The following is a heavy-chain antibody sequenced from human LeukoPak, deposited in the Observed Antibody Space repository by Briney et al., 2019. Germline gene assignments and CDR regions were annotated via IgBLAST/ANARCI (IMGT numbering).Heavy chain of an antibody. CDR1: TDSTNTYY. J-gene: IGHJ6*03. V-gene: IGHV4-59*12. CDR2: IYQSGST. CDR3: ARGGGYGEGYYMDV. D-gene: IGHD4-17*01. Sequence: SETLSLTCSVSTDSTNTYYWTWIRQSPGKGLEWIGHIYQSGSTDYNPSFKSRVTISIDMSKKEFSLKLTSVTAADTAVYYCARGGGYGEGYYMDVWGKGTTVTVSS.